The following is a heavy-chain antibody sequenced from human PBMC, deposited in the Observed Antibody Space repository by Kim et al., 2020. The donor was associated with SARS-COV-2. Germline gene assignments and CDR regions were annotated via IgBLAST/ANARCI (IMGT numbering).Heavy chain of an antibody. Sequence: GGSLRLSCAASGFTFSSYGMHWVRQAPGKGLEWVAVIWYDGSNKYYADSVKGRFTISRDNSKNTLYLQMNSLRAEDTAVYYCARGFGGAGIRFLEWSQNYYYGMDVWGQGTTVTVSS. V-gene: IGHV3-33*01. CDR2: IWYDGSNK. CDR1: GFTFSSYG. J-gene: IGHJ6*02. D-gene: IGHD3-3*01. CDR3: ARGFGGAGIRFLEWSQNYYYGMDV.